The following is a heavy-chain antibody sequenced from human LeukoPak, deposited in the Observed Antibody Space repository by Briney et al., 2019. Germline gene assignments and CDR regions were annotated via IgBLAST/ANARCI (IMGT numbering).Heavy chain of an antibody. J-gene: IGHJ6*02. CDR2: INDYTGNT. Sequence: SETLSLTCDVFGGSFTDYFWTWIRQSPRKGLEWIGEINDYTGNTNYNPSLNSRVSISLEKSKNQFSLELRSVTAADTAVYYCARGRIAKIVVVHSFHYGMDVWGQGTTVTVSS. CDR3: ARGRIAKIVVVHSFHYGMDV. D-gene: IGHD3-22*01. CDR1: GGSFTDYF. V-gene: IGHV4-34*01.